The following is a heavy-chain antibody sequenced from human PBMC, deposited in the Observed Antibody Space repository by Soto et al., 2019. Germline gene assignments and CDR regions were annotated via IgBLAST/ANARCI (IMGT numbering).Heavy chain of an antibody. D-gene: IGHD1-26*01. CDR2: ISSGSKTI. CDR1: GFTFSSYS. CDR3: AREDILGARSFDY. Sequence: LRLSCAASGFTFSSYSVNWVRQAPGKGLEWVSYISSGSKTIYYADSVKGRFTVSRDNAKNSQYLQMNSLRDEDTAVYYCAREDILGARSFDYWGQGTLVTVSS. J-gene: IGHJ4*02. V-gene: IGHV3-48*02.